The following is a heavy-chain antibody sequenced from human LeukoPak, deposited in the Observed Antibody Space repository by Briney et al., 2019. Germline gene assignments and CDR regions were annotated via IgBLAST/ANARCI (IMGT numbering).Heavy chain of an antibody. CDR1: GGSISSSSYY. V-gene: IGHV4-39*07. Sequence: PSETLSLTCTVSGGSISSSSYYWGWIRQPPGKGLEWIGYIYYSGSTYYNPSLKSRVTISVDTSKNQFSLKLSSVTAADTAVYYCARERREYCSGGSCYGVAFDIWGQGTMVTVSS. CDR3: ARERREYCSGGSCYGVAFDI. CDR2: IYYSGST. J-gene: IGHJ3*02. D-gene: IGHD2-15*01.